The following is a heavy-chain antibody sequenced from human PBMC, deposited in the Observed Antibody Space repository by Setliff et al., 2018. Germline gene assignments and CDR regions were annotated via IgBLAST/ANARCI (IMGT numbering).Heavy chain of an antibody. CDR2: IMQDGSNK. D-gene: IGHD2-15*01. CDR1: GFTFNNYW. Sequence: ETLSLSCEAFGFTFNNYWMSWVRQAPGKGLEWVANIMQDGSNKYYVDSVKGRFTVSRDNSKDTLYLQMNSLRVEDSAIYYCVCFSWRGCSGDTCYSGDDSFDMWGQGTEVTVSS. CDR3: VCFSWRGCSGDTCYSGDDSFDM. V-gene: IGHV3-7*01. J-gene: IGHJ3*02.